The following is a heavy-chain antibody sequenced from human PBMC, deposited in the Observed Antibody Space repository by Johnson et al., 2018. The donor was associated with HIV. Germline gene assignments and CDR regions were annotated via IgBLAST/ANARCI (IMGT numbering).Heavy chain of an antibody. CDR3: AREATYYDYVWGSYAFDI. CDR2: VYSGGTT. CDR1: GFTFSNYA. Sequence: QVQLVESGGGVVQPGRSLRLSCTASGFTFSNYAIHWVRQAPGKGLESVSVVYSGGTTHYADSVKGRSTISRDNSKNTLYLQMNSLRAEDTAVYYCAREATYYDYVWGSYAFDIWGQGTMVTVSS. V-gene: IGHV3-NL1*01. D-gene: IGHD3-16*01. J-gene: IGHJ3*02.